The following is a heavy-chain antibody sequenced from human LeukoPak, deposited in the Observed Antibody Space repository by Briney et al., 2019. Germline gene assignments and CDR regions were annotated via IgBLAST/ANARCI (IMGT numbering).Heavy chain of an antibody. CDR1: GYTFTCYY. D-gene: IGHD3-22*01. CDR2: INPSGGST. CDR3: ARLAGVHYYDSSGYYYGHDACDI. V-gene: IGHV1-46*01. J-gene: IGHJ3*02. Sequence: ASVKVSCQASGYTFTCYYMHGVRQPPGRGREGMGIINPSGGSTSYPQKFQGRVTMTRDTSTSTVYMELSSVRSEDTAVYYCARLAGVHYYDSSGYYYGHDACDIWGQGTMVTVSS.